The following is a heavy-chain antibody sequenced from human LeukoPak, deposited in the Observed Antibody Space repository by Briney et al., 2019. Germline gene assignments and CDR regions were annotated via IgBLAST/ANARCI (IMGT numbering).Heavy chain of an antibody. J-gene: IGHJ4*02. D-gene: IGHD3-9*01. CDR3: ARERRPDSRMTTSQTGYYLKYYFDY. V-gene: IGHV4-59*12. Sequence: PSETLSLTCTVSSGSISPYYWSWIRQPPGKGLEWIGYVYYSGSTNYNPSLKSRVTMSVDTSKNQFSLKLSSVTAADTAVYYCARERRPDSRMTTSQTGYYLKYYFDYWGQGTLVTVSS. CDR2: VYYSGST. CDR1: SGSISPYY.